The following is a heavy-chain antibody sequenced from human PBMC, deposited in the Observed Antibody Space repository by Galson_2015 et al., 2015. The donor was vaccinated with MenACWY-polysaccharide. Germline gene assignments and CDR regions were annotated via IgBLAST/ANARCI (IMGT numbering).Heavy chain of an antibody. CDR1: GGSISSYY. J-gene: IGHJ5*02. D-gene: IGHD2-15*01. V-gene: IGHV4-4*07. Sequence: SETLSLTCTVSGGSISSYYWSWIRQPAGKGLEWIGRIYTSGSTNYNPSLKSRVTMSVDTSKNQFSLKLSSVTAADTAVYYCAREDIVDPSAWFDPWGQGTLVTVSS. CDR3: AREDIVDPSAWFDP. CDR2: IYTSGST.